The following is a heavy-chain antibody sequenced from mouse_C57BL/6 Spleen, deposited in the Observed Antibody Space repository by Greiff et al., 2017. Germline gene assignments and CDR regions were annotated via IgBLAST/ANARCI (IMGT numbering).Heavy chain of an antibody. Sequence: QVQLQQSGAELVKPGASVKLSCTASGYTFTEYTIHWVKQRSGQGLEWIGWIYPGSGCIKYNAKFKDKATLTADKSSSTVCMGLSSLTSEGSSVYYFAILEKLYWYFDVWGTGPTVTVSS. CDR1: GYTFTEYT. J-gene: IGHJ1*03. CDR3: AILEKLYWYFDV. V-gene: IGHV1-62-2*01. CDR2: IYPGSGCI.